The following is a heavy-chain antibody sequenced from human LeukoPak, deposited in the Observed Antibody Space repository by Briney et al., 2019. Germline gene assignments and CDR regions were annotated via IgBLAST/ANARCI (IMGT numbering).Heavy chain of an antibody. CDR1: NYTFSDYD. V-gene: IGHV1-18*01. Sequence: ASVRVSCKASNYTFSDYDVTWVRQAPGQGLEWIGWVSKYTGNADYAPKFHGRVSMTTDTSTRTAYMELRSLSPDDTAVYFCAREDDRSFGAYDCWGQGTLVTVS. D-gene: IGHD4-17*01. CDR3: AREDDRSFGAYDC. CDR2: VSKYTGNA. J-gene: IGHJ4*02.